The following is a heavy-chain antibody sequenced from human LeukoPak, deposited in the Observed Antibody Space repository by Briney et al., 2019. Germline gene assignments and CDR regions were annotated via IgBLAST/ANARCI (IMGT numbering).Heavy chain of an antibody. V-gene: IGHV3-23*01. D-gene: IGHD2-8*01. CDR2: LSRGGETT. CDR1: GFNFNMFA. Sequence: PGGSLRLSCRGSGFNFNMFAMNWVRQAPGQGLEWVSGLSRGGETTNYADSVKGRFTISRDMSKNMVFLQMNSLGPEDTAVYYCAKEQRIRHCSEGVCMEGYYFDYWGQGSLVTVSS. CDR3: AKEQRIRHCSEGVCMEGYYFDY. J-gene: IGHJ4*02.